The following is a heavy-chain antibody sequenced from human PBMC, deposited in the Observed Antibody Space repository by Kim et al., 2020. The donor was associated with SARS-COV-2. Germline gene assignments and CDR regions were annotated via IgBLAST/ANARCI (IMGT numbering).Heavy chain of an antibody. D-gene: IGHD2-21*02. V-gene: IGHV4-34*01. CDR1: GGSFSGYY. CDR3: ARGEIVVVTAMVTYYYYYYMDV. J-gene: IGHJ6*03. CDR2: INHSGST. Sequence: SETLSLTCAVYGGSFSGYYWSWIRQPPGKGLEWIGEINHSGSTNYNPSLKSRVTISVDTSKNQFSLKLGSVTAADTAVYYCARGEIVVVTAMVTYYYYYYMDVWGKGTTVTVSS.